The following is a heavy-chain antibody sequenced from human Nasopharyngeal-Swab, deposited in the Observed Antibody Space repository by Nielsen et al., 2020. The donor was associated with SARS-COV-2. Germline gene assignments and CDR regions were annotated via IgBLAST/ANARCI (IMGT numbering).Heavy chain of an antibody. J-gene: IGHJ4*02. V-gene: IGHV3-30-3*01. Sequence: GESQKISCAASGFTFSSYAMHWVRQAPGKGLEWVAVISYDGSNKYYADSVKGRFTISRDNSKNTLYLQMNSLRAEDTAVYYCARDRITMVRGVYLDYWGQGTLVTVSS. CDR2: ISYDGSNK. CDR3: ARDRITMVRGVYLDY. CDR1: GFTFSSYA. D-gene: IGHD3-10*01.